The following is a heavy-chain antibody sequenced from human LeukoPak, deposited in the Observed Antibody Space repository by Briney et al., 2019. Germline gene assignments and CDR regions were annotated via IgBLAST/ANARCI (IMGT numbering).Heavy chain of an antibody. CDR2: IWYDGSNK. D-gene: IGHD6-13*01. CDR1: GFTFSGYG. Sequence: GGSLRLSCAASGFTFSGYGMHWVRQAPGKGLEWVAVIWYDGSNKYYADSVKGRFTISRDNSKNTLYLQLNSLTAEDTAVYFCARGWQQLVPDYWGQGTLVTVSS. V-gene: IGHV3-33*01. CDR3: ARGWQQLVPDY. J-gene: IGHJ4*02.